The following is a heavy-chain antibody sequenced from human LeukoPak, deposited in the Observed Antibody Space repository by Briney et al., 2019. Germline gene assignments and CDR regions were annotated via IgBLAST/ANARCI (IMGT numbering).Heavy chain of an antibody. V-gene: IGHV3-13*01. J-gene: IGHJ4*02. D-gene: IGHD6-13*01. Sequence: PGGSLRLSCAASGFTFSSYDMHWVRQATGKGLEWVSAIGTAGDTYYPGSVKGRFTISRENAKNSLYLQMNSLRAEDTAVYYCANLPWGLYSSSWLFDYWGQGTLVTVSS. CDR2: IGTAGDT. CDR1: GFTFSSYD. CDR3: ANLPWGLYSSSWLFDY.